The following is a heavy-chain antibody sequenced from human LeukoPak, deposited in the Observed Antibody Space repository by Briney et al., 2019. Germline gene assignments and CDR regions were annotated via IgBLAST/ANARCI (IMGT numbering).Heavy chain of an antibody. CDR3: ARDLETYYNFWSGSYRTDYYYYMDV. CDR1: GFTFSSYA. Sequence: QPGGSLRLSCAASGFTFSSYAMTWVRQAPGKGLEWVAIIKQDGSEKYYVDSVKGRFTISRDNAKSSLYLQMDSLRAEDTAVYYCARDLETYYNFWSGSYRTDYYYYMDVWGKGTTVTVSS. CDR2: IKQDGSEK. D-gene: IGHD3-3*01. V-gene: IGHV3-7*01. J-gene: IGHJ6*03.